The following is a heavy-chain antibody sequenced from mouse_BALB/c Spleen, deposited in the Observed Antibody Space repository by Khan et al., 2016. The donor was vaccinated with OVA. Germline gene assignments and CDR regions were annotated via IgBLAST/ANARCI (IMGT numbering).Heavy chain of an antibody. Sequence: QVQLKESGPGLVAPSQSLSITCTVSGFSLISYGIHWVRQPPGKGLEWLGIIWTGGSTNYNSALMSRLSISKAHSKSQVFLKMNSLQIDDTAMYYGARNYETYVEYFDVWGAGTTVTVSA. J-gene: IGHJ1*01. D-gene: IGHD2-4*01. CDR1: GFSLISYG. V-gene: IGHV2-9*02. CDR3: ARNYETYVEYFDV. CDR2: IWTGGST.